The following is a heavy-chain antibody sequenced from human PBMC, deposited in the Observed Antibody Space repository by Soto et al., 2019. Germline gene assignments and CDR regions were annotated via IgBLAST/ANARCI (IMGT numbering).Heavy chain of an antibody. CDR1: VFSLTSGVVG. CDR3: AHRLPGPSGYDV. Sequence: QITLKESGPTLVKPTQTLTLTCTFSVFSLTSGVVGVGWIRQPPGEALEWLALIYWNDEQYYNPSLRNRLTITRDTSKNQVVLTMTTMAPVDTATYYCAHRLPGPSGYDVWGQGTTVTVSS. V-gene: IGHV2-5*01. J-gene: IGHJ6*02. CDR2: IYWNDEQ. D-gene: IGHD6-13*01.